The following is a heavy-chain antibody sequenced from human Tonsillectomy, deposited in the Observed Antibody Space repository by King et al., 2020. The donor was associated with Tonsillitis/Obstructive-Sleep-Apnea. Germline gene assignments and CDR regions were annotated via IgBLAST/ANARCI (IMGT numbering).Heavy chain of an antibody. Sequence: DVQLVESGGGLVQPGGSLRLSCAASGLTFSKYGMSWVRQAPGGGLEWVSGISDSGDSTYYADSVRGRFTISRDNSKNTLYLQMHSLRDEDTAVYYCAKDGVDYDFWGAPPPGWFDPWGQGTLVTVSS. CDR2: ISDSGDST. D-gene: IGHD3-3*01. J-gene: IGHJ5*02. V-gene: IGHV3-23*04. CDR3: AKDGVDYDFWGAPPPGWFDP. CDR1: GLTFSKYG.